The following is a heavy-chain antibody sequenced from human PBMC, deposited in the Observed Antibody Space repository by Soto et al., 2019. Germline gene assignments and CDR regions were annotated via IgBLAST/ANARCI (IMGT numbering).Heavy chain of an antibody. CDR2: IYYSGST. Sequence: PSETLSLTCTVSGGSISSSSYYWGWIRQPPGKGLEWIGSIYYSGSTYYKPSLKSRVTISVDTSKNQFSLKLSSVTAADTAVYYFARRGATIYSSGWYPYYYYMDVWGKGTTVTVSS. D-gene: IGHD6-19*01. CDR1: GGSISSSSYY. CDR3: ARRGATIYSSGWYPYYYYMDV. J-gene: IGHJ6*03. V-gene: IGHV4-39*01.